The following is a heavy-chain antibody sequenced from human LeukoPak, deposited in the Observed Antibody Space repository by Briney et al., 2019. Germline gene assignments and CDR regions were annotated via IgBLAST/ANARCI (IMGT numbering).Heavy chain of an antibody. V-gene: IGHV1-18*01. J-gene: IGHJ4*02. CDR3: ARTKLRYFDWLNLYYFDY. CDR1: GYTFTSYG. Sequence: ASVKVSCKASGYTFTSYGISWVRQAPGQGLEWMGWISAYNGNTNYAQKLQGRVTMTTDTSTSTAYMELRSLRSDDTAVYYCARTKLRYFDWLNLYYFDYWGQGTLVTVSS. D-gene: IGHD3-9*01. CDR2: ISAYNGNT.